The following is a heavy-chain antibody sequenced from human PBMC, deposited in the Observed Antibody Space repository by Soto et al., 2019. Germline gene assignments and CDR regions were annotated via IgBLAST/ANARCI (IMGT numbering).Heavy chain of an antibody. Sequence: EVQLLESGGGLVQPGGSLRLPFAPSGFAFSIYAISWFGQAPGRGLEWVSGISGSGDRTYYADSVKGRFTISRDNSKNTLYLQMNSLRAEDTAVYYCATGRGNWGRFDYWGQGTLVTVSS. CDR2: ISGSGDRT. J-gene: IGHJ4*02. CDR3: ATGRGNWGRFDY. V-gene: IGHV3-23*01. CDR1: GFAFSIYA. D-gene: IGHD7-27*01.